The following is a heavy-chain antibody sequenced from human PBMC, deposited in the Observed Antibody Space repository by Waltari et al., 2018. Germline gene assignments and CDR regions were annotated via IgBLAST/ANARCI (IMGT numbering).Heavy chain of an antibody. J-gene: IGHJ4*02. CDR1: GGSISSNY. V-gene: IGHV4-4*07. Sequence: QLQLQESGPGLVKPSETLSLTCAVSGGSISSNYWSWIRQPPGKGLEWIGRISGSGGSTDYNPSLKSRVTISTDTSKNQFSLKLSSVTAADTAVYYCARRSNGYCSGGVCSPIFDYWGQGVLVTVSS. CDR3: ARRSNGYCSGGVCSPIFDY. CDR2: ISGSGGST. D-gene: IGHD2-15*01.